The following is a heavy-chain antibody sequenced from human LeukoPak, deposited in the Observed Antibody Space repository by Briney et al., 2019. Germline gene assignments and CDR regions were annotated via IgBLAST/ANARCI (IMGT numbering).Heavy chain of an antibody. D-gene: IGHD4-17*01. J-gene: IGHJ6*02. CDR2: ISGSGGST. CDR1: GITFSSYA. CDR3: AAHASTVTTTYYYYGMDV. V-gene: IGHV3-23*01. Sequence: GGSLRLSCAASGITFSSYAMSWVRQAPGKGLEWVSAISGSGGSTYYADSVKGRFTISRDNSKNTLYLQMNSLRAEDTAVYYCAAHASTVTTTYYYYGMDVWGQGTTVTVSS.